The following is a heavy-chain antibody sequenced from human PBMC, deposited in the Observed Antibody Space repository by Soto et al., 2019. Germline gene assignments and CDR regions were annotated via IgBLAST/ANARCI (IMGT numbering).Heavy chain of an antibody. Sequence: SETLSLTCTVSGGSISSYYWSWIRQPAGKGLEWIGRIYTSGSTNYNPSLKSRVTMSVDTSKNQFSLKLSSVTAADTAVYYCARDFLTYYYDSSGYPVTYNWFDPWGQGTLVTVSS. CDR3: ARDFLTYYYDSSGYPVTYNWFDP. D-gene: IGHD3-22*01. V-gene: IGHV4-4*07. CDR1: GGSISSYY. J-gene: IGHJ5*02. CDR2: IYTSGST.